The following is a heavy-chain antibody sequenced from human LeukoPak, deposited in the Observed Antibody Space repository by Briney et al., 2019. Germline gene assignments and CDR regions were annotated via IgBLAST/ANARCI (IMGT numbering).Heavy chain of an antibody. CDR1: GGTFSSYA. D-gene: IGHD1-7*01. CDR2: IIPILGIA. V-gene: IGHV1-69*04. CDR3: ARETGTGGYFDY. J-gene: IGHJ4*01. Sequence: SVKVSCKASGGTFSSYAISWVRQAPGQGLEWMGRIIPILGIANYAQKFQGRVTITADKSTSTAYMELSSLRAEDTAVYYCARETGTGGYFDYWGQGTLVTVSS.